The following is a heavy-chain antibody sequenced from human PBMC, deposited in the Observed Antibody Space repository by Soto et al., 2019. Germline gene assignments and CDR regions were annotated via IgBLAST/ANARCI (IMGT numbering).Heavy chain of an antibody. Sequence: SETLSLTCTVSGGSVSSGSYYWSWIRQPPGKGLEWIGYIYYSGSTNYNPSLKSRVTISVDTSKNQFSLKLSSVTAADTAVYYCASRIDYGGENSTVDYWGQGTLVTVSS. V-gene: IGHV4-61*01. CDR1: GGSVSSGSYY. J-gene: IGHJ4*02. CDR3: ASRIDYGGENSTVDY. D-gene: IGHD4-17*01. CDR2: IYYSGST.